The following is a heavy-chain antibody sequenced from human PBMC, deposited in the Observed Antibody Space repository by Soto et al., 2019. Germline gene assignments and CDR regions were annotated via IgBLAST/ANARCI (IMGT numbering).Heavy chain of an antibody. J-gene: IGHJ4*02. V-gene: IGHV4-31*03. Sequence: PSETLSLTCTVSGATISSGGYYWSWMRQHPGKGLEWIGYIYYSGITYYNPSLKSRVTISVDTSENQFSLTLSSVTAAHTAVYYCARVGAELATAYYFDYWGEGALVTV. D-gene: IGHD5-12*01. CDR3: ARVGAELATAYYFDY. CDR2: IYYSGIT. CDR1: GATISSGGYY.